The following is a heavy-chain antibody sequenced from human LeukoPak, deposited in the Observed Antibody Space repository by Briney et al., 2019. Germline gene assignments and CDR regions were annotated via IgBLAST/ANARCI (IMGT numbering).Heavy chain of an antibody. CDR2: GHYSGNT. Sequence: SETLSLTCTVSGDSISSYYWSWIRQTAGKGLEWIGRGHYSGNTNYNPSLKSRVAMSVDMSKNHFSLNLNSVTAADTAVYYCARTRSSTWHLLDYWGQGTLVTVSS. CDR1: GDSISSYY. J-gene: IGHJ4*02. CDR3: ARTRSSTWHLLDY. V-gene: IGHV4-4*07. D-gene: IGHD6-13*01.